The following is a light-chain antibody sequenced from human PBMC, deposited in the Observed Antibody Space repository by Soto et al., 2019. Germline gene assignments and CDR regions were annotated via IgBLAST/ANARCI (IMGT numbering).Light chain of an antibody. CDR2: AAS. V-gene: IGKV1-27*01. CDR1: QGISNY. CDR3: QKYNSASWS. J-gene: IGKJ1*01. Sequence: DIQMTQSPSSLSASVGDRVTCTCRASQGISNYLAWYQQKPGKVPKLLIYAASTLQSGVPSRFSGSGSGTDFTLTISSLQPEDVATYYCQKYNSASWSFGQGTKVEIK.